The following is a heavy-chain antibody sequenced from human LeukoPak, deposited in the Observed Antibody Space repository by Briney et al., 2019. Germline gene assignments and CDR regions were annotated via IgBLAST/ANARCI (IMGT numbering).Heavy chain of an antibody. CDR2: INPSGGST. CDR1: GYTFTSYY. V-gene: IGHV1-46*01. CDR3: ARDRGSGWEVYSMDV. Sequence: ASVKVSCKASGYTFTSYYMHWVRQAPGQGLEWMGIINPSGGSTSYAQKFQGRVTMTRDTSTSTVYMELSSLRSEDTAVYYCARDRGSGWEVYSMDVWGKGTTVTVSS. J-gene: IGHJ6*04. D-gene: IGHD6-19*01.